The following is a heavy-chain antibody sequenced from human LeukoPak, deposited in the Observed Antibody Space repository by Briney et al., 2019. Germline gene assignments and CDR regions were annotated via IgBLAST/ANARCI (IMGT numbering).Heavy chain of an antibody. CDR1: GFILSDYY. Sequence: PGGSLRLSCAASGFILSDYYMSWIRQAPGKGPEWVSYIGNSGTPIYYADSVKGRFTISRDNVKNSLYLQMNGLRAEDTAVYYCARGRLTTLYYFDYWGQGTLVTVSS. CDR2: IGNSGTPI. CDR3: ARGRLTTLYYFDY. J-gene: IGHJ4*02. D-gene: IGHD4-11*01. V-gene: IGHV3-11*01.